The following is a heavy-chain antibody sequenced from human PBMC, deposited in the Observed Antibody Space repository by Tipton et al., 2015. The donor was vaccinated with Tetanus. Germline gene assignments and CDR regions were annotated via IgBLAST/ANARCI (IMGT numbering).Heavy chain of an antibody. CDR1: GGSVRSGSYS. Sequence: GLVKPSETLSLTCTVSGGSVRSGSYSWNWIRQPPGKGLEWLAYVSYSGSTFYNPSLKSRVTISVDTSKNQFSLKLNSVTAADTAVYYCAREGAPRAFDIWGQGTMVTVSS. V-gene: IGHV4-61*01. J-gene: IGHJ3*02. CDR2: VSYSGST. CDR3: AREGAPRAFDI.